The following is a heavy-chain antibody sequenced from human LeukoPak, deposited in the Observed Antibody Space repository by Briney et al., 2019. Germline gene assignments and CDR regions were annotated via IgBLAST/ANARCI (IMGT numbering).Heavy chain of an antibody. CDR2: INPNSGGT. J-gene: IGHJ4*02. CDR3: ARVPLTAAGTPLPTY. V-gene: IGHV1-2*02. D-gene: IGHD6-13*01. Sequence: GASVKVSCKAPGYTFTGYYMHWVRQAPGQGLEWMGWINPNSGGTNYAQKFQGRVTMTRDTSISTAYMELSRLRSDDTAVYYCARVPLTAAGTPLPTYWGQGTLVTVSS. CDR1: GYTFTGYY.